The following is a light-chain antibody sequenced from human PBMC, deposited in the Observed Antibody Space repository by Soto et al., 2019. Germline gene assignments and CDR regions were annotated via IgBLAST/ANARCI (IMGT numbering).Light chain of an antibody. J-gene: IGLJ3*02. Sequence: QSALTQPASVSGSPGQSITISCTGTSSDVGSYNLVSWYQQHPGKAPKLMIYEGSKRPSGVSNRFSGSKSGITASLTISGLQAEDEADYYCCSYAGSSTWVFGEGTKLTVL. CDR2: EGS. CDR3: CSYAGSSTWV. CDR1: SSDVGSYNL. V-gene: IGLV2-23*01.